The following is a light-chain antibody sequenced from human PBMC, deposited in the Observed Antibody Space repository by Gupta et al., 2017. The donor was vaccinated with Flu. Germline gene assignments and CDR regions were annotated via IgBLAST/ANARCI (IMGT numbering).Light chain of an antibody. CDR3: QQSYSTPRT. V-gene: IGKV1-39*01. CDR2: AAS. J-gene: IGKJ1*01. CDR1: QSISSY. Sequence: DIQMTQSPSSLSASVGDRVTITCRASQSISSYLNWYQQNPGKAPKLLIYAASSLQSGVPSRFSGSGSGKDFTLTISSLQPEDFATYYCQQSYSTPRTFGQGTKVEIK.